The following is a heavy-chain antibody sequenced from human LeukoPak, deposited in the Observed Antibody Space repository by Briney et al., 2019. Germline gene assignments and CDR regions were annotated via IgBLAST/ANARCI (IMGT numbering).Heavy chain of an antibody. CDR3: GRRGGYYDY. J-gene: IGHJ4*02. V-gene: IGHV1-2*02. CDR1: GYPFTGCY. Sequence: ASVKVSCKASGYPFTGCYIHWVRQAPGQGLEWLGWINPKNGATSCAQKFQGRVTMTTDTSITTAYMDLSSLRSDDTAVYYCGRRGGYYDYWGQGTLVTVSS. CDR2: INPKNGAT.